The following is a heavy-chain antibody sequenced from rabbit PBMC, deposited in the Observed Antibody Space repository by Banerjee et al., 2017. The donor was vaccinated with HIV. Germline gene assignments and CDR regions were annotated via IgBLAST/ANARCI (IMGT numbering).Heavy chain of an antibody. CDR3: ARSDAGGADTSLNL. J-gene: IGHJ4*01. D-gene: IGHD4-2*01. Sequence: QEQLEESGGDLVKPEGSLTLTCTASGFSFSNRCVMCWVRQTPGKGLEWIGCIYAGSSGSAYYASWVISRFTISKTSSTTVTLQMTGLTAADTATYFCARSDAGGADTSLNLWGPGTLVTVS. CDR1: GFSFSNRCV. V-gene: IGHV1S45*01. CDR2: IYAGSSGSA.